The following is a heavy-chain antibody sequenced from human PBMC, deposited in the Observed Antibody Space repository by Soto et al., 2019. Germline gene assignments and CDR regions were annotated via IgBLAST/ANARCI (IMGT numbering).Heavy chain of an antibody. CDR1: GGTFSSYT. D-gene: IGHD3-16*02. Sequence: QVQLVQSGAEVKKPGSSVKVSCKASGGTFSSYTISWVRQAPGQGLEWMGRIIPILGIANYAQKFQGRVTITAAKSTXXAXMXXSSLRSEDTAVYYCARDLPPYDYVWGSYRFVWFDPWGQGTLVTVSS. CDR2: IIPILGIA. V-gene: IGHV1-69*08. CDR3: ARDLPPYDYVWGSYRFVWFDP. J-gene: IGHJ5*02.